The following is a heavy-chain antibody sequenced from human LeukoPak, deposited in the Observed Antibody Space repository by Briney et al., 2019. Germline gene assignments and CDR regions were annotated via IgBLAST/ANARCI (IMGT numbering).Heavy chain of an antibody. D-gene: IGHD6-13*01. CDR1: GGTFSSYA. CDR3: ARDGGYSSSWYVY. V-gene: IGHV1-46*01. Sequence: ASVKVSCKASGGTFSSYAISWVRQAPGQGLEWMGIINPSGGSTSYAQKFQGRVTMTRDTSTSTVYMELSSLRSEDTAVYYCARDGGYSSSWYVYWGQGTLVTVSS. CDR2: INPSGGST. J-gene: IGHJ4*02.